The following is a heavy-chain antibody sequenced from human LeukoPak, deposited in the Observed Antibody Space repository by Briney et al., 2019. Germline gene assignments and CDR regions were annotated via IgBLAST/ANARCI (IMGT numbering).Heavy chain of an antibody. V-gene: IGHV3-23*01. Sequence: GGSLRLSCAASGFTFSSYAMSWVRQAPGKGLEWVSAISGSGGSTNYADSVKGRFTISRDNSKNTLHLQMNSLRAEDTAVYYCAKAYTSYFDSWGQGTLVTVSS. J-gene: IGHJ4*02. CDR3: AKAYTSYFDS. CDR1: GFTFSSYA. D-gene: IGHD1-1*01. CDR2: ISGSGGST.